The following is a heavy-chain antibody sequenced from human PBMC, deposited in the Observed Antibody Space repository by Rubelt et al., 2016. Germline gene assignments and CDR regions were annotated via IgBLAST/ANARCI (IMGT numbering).Heavy chain of an antibody. CDR1: GFTFSSYA. CDR3: ARVAYYFDSSEGAYFDY. D-gene: IGHD3-22*01. V-gene: IGHV3-30*04. CDR2: ISYDGSNK. Sequence: QVQLVESGGGVVQPGRSLRLSCAASGFTFSSYAMHWVRQAPGKGLEWVAVISYDGSNKYYADSVKGRFTISRDNSKNTLYLQMNSLGAEDTAVYYCARVAYYFDSSEGAYFDYWGQGTLVTVSS. J-gene: IGHJ4*02.